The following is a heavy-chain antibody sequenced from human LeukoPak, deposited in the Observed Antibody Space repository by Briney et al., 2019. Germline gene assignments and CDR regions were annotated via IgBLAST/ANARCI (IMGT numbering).Heavy chain of an antibody. CDR1: GFTFSSYA. CDR3: AKASYYDILTGYSPGYYGMDV. V-gene: IGHV3-23*01. Sequence: GGSLRLCCAASGFTFSSYAMSWVRQAPGKGLEWVSAISGSGGSTYYADSVKGRFTISRDNSKNTLYLQMNSLRAEDTAVYYCAKASYYDILTGYSPGYYGMDVWGQGTTVTVSS. CDR2: ISGSGGST. J-gene: IGHJ6*02. D-gene: IGHD3-9*01.